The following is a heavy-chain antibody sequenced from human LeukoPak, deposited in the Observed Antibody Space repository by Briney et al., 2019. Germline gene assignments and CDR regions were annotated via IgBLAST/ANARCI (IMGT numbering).Heavy chain of an antibody. Sequence: GGSLRLSRAASGFTFSSYAMSWVRQAPGKGLEWVSAISGSGGSTYYADSVKGRFTISRDNSKNTLYLQMNSLRAEDTAIYYCAKGPQLPQYFQHWGQGTLVTVSS. CDR2: ISGSGGST. CDR3: AKGPQLPQYFQH. V-gene: IGHV3-23*01. CDR1: GFTFSSYA. J-gene: IGHJ1*01. D-gene: IGHD2-2*01.